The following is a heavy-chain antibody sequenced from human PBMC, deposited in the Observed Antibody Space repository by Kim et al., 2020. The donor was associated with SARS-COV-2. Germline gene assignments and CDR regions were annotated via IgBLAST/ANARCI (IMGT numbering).Heavy chain of an antibody. J-gene: IGHJ6*02. CDR2: VSSSGST. CDR3: ARPGPYGGDCFLDSYYGMDV. D-gene: IGHD2-21*02. CDR1: GGSISSNNYY. V-gene: IGHV4-39*01. Sequence: SETLSLTCTVSGGSISSNNYYWGWIRQPPGKGLEWIGSVSSSGSTYYNSSLKNRVTISVDTSKNQFSLKLSFLTAADTAVYYCARPGPYGGDCFLDSYYGMDVWGQGTTVTISS.